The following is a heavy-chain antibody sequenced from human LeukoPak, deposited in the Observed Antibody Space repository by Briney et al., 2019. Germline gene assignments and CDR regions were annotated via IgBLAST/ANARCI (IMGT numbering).Heavy chain of an antibody. Sequence: GASVKVSCKASGYTFTSYGISWVRQAPGQGLEWMGWISAYNGNTSYAQKFQGRVTMTRDTSTSTVYMELSSLRSEDTAVYYCARGATDILTGYYLDYWGQGTLVTVSS. J-gene: IGHJ4*02. D-gene: IGHD3-9*01. CDR1: GYTFTSYG. CDR2: ISAYNGNT. CDR3: ARGATDILTGYYLDY. V-gene: IGHV1-18*01.